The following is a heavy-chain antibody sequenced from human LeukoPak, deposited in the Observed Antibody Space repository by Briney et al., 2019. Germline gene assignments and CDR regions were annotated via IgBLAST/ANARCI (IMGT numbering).Heavy chain of an antibody. CDR2: ISGSGGCT. J-gene: IGHJ6*03. CDR3: AKSGGSGSYYATNYYYYYMDV. V-gene: IGHV3-23*01. D-gene: IGHD3-10*01. Sequence: PGGSLRLSCAASGFTLSSYSKLWVRQDPGKGLEGVSAISGSGGCTHYADSVKGRFTISRDNSKSTLYLQMNSLRDEDTAVYYCAKSGGSGSYYATNYYYYYMDVWGKGTTVTISS. CDR1: GFTLSSYS.